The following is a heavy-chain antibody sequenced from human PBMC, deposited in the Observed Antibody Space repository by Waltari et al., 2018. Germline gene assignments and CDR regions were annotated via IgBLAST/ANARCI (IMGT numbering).Heavy chain of an antibody. D-gene: IGHD6-13*01. Sequence: VQLQESGPGLVKPSETLSLPCAVSGGPIRRSCFWSWIPQSPGKGLEWIAYIGGSSGSTYYNPSLRSRVTISKDTSKNQFSLKLSSVTAADTAVYYCARRLSGSWSFDYWGQGVLVTVSS. V-gene: IGHV4-38-2*01. CDR3: ARRLSGSWSFDY. CDR2: IGGSSGST. CDR1: GGPIRRSCF. J-gene: IGHJ4*02.